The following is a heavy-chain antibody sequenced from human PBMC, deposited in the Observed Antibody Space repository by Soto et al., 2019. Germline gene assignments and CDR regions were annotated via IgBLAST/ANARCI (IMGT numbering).Heavy chain of an antibody. CDR1: GFTFSSYT. V-gene: IGHV3-23*01. CDR2: ISGSGGST. Sequence: GGTLRLSCAASGFTFSSYTMSWVRQAPGKGLEWGSAISGSGGSTYYAESVKGRFTISRDNSKNPLYLPMNSLRAADTAVYYYAAKSRGFDDWGNGILVNV. J-gene: IGHJ4*01. CDR3: AAKSRGFDD.